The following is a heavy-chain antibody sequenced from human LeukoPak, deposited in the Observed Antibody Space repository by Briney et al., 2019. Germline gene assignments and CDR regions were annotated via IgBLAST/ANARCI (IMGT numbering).Heavy chain of an antibody. CDR3: ARGRRGYCSGGSCLFDY. J-gene: IGHJ4*02. D-gene: IGHD2-15*01. CDR2: IHPNTGGT. Sequence: GASVMVSCKASGYTLTDYHLHWLRQAPGQGLEWMGWIHPNTGGTNYAQKFQGRVTMTRDTSISTAYMELSRLASDDTAVYYCARGRRGYCSGGSCLFDYWGQGTLVTVSS. V-gene: IGHV1-2*02. CDR1: GYTLTDYH.